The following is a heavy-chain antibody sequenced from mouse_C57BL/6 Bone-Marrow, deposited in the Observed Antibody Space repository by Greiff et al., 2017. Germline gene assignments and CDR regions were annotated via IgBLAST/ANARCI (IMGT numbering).Heavy chain of an antibody. J-gene: IGHJ2*01. CDR3: TRPGWAYFDY. CDR2: IDPETGGP. Sequence: VQLQQSGAELVRPGASVTLSCKASGYTFTDYEMHWVKQTPVHGLEWIGAIDPETGGPAYNQKFKGKAILTADKSSSTAYMELRSLTSEYSAFYYCTRPGWAYFDYWGQGTTLTVSS. V-gene: IGHV1-15*01. CDR1: GYTFTDYE. D-gene: IGHD3-1*01.